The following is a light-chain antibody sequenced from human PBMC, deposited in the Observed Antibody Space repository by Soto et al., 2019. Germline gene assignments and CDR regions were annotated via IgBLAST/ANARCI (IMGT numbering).Light chain of an antibody. CDR3: QQYHTYSRT. CDR2: KAS. Sequence: DIQMTQSPSTLSASVGDRVTITCRASQSISGWLAWFQQKPGKAPKLLIYKASSLESGVPSRFSGSGSGAEFTLTISSLQPDDFATYYCQQYHTYSRTFGQGTKVEIK. CDR1: QSISGW. V-gene: IGKV1-5*03. J-gene: IGKJ1*01.